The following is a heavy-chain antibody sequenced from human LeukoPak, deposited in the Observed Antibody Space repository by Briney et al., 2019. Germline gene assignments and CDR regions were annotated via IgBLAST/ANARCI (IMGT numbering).Heavy chain of an antibody. CDR2: IYHSGST. V-gene: IGHV4-38-2*02. Sequence: PSETLSLTCTVSGYSISSGYYWGWIRQPPGKGLEWIGSIYHSGSTYYNPSLKSRVTISVDTSKNQFSLKLSSVTAADTAVYYCARDNGYGDPFDYWGQGTLVTVSS. D-gene: IGHD4-17*01. J-gene: IGHJ4*02. CDR3: ARDNGYGDPFDY. CDR1: GYSISSGYY.